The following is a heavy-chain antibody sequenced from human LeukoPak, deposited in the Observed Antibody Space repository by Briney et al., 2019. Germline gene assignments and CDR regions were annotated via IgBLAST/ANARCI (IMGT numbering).Heavy chain of an antibody. CDR3: ARRAAAVGTYYMDV. D-gene: IGHD6-13*01. V-gene: IGHV4-59*01. J-gene: IGHJ6*03. Sequence: SETLSLTCTVSGGSINSYYWNWIRQPPGKGLEWIGYIYYSGGTNYNPSLKSRVTIAVDTSKNQFSLKLSSVTAADTAVYYCARRAAAVGTYYMDVWGKGTAVTASS. CDR1: GGSINSYY. CDR2: IYYSGGT.